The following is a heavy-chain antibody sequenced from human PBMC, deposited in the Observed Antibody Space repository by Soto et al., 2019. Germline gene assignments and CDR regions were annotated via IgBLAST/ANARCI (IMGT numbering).Heavy chain of an antibody. V-gene: IGHV4-31*03. Sequence: QVQLQESGPGLVEPSETLSLTCTVSGGSISTAGMYWSWIRQHPGKAREWIGYVFYTGVTYYNPSLKSRVTISVDTSENQFSLKLTSVTAADTAIYYCARSRGSSKPYFYDYWGQGTLVTVSS. CDR1: GGSISTAGMY. J-gene: IGHJ4*02. D-gene: IGHD1-26*01. CDR2: VFYTGVT. CDR3: ARSRGSSKPYFYDY.